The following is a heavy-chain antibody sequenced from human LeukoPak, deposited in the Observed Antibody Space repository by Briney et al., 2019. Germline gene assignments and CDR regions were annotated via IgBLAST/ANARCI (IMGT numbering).Heavy chain of an antibody. V-gene: IGHV3-66*01. J-gene: IGHJ6*02. CDR3: ARDSEAPGPNGMDV. Sequence: GGSLRLSCAASGFTVSSNYMSWVRQAPGKGLEWVSVIYSGGSTYYADSVKGRFTISRDNSKNTLYLQMNSLRAEDTAVYYCARDSEAPGPNGMDVWGQGTTVTVSS. CDR2: IYSGGST. CDR1: GFTVSSNY.